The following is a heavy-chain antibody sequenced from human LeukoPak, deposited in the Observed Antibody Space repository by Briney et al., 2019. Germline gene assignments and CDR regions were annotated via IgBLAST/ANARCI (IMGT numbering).Heavy chain of an antibody. CDR1: GFTFSSYS. V-gene: IGHV3-48*04. Sequence: GGSLRLSCAASGFTFSSYSMNRVRQAPGKGLEWVSYISSSSSTIYYADSVKGRFTISRDNAKNSLYLQMNSLRAEDTAVYYCARDLLTLMTGSGRDYWGQGTLVTVSS. CDR3: ARDLLTLMTGSGRDY. CDR2: ISSSSSTI. J-gene: IGHJ4*02. D-gene: IGHD3-10*01.